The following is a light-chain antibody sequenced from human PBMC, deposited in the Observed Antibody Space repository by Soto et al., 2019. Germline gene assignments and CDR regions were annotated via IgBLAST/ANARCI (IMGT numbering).Light chain of an antibody. CDR1: QSLLHSNGYNY. V-gene: IGKV2-28*01. J-gene: IGKJ5*01. CDR3: MQALQTPIT. CDR2: LGS. Sequence: DIVMTQSPLSLPVTPGEPASISCRSSQSLLHSNGYNYLDWYVQKSGQSPQLLIYLGSNRASGVPDRFSGSGSGTDFTLKISRVEAEDVGIYYCMQALQTPITFGQGTRLEIK.